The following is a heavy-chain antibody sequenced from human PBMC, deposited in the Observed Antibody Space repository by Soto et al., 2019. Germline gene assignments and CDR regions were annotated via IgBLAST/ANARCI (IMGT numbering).Heavy chain of an antibody. Sequence: QVQLVQSGAEVKKPGASVKVSCKASGYTFTTFDINWVRQATGQGLEWVGWMNPNSGNTGYAQKFQGRVTMTRNTSMSTAYMELGSLRSEDTAVYFCARDHCTTTNCYTSIYYYGMDVWGQGTTVTVSS. D-gene: IGHD2-2*02. J-gene: IGHJ6*02. V-gene: IGHV1-8*01. CDR3: ARDHCTTTNCYTSIYYYGMDV. CDR1: GYTFTTFD. CDR2: MNPNSGNT.